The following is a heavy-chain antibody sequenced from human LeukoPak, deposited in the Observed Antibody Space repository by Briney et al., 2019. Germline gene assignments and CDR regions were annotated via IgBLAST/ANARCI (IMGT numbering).Heavy chain of an antibody. D-gene: IGHD5-18*01. J-gene: IGHJ4*02. V-gene: IGHV5-51*01. CDR2: IYPGDSDT. CDR1: GSRFTSYW. CDR3: ARPSKRGYSYDFDY. Sequence: GGSLEISLKGSGSRFTSYWIGWVRQLPGKGLEWMGIIYPGDSDTRYSPSFQGQVTISADKSISTAYLQWSSLKASDTAMYYCARPSKRGYSYDFDYWGQGTLVTVSS.